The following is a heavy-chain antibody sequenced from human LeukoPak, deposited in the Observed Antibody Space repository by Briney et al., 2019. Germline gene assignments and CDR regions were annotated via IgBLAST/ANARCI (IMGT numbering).Heavy chain of an antibody. D-gene: IGHD4-17*01. CDR3: ARNRGDPSYFDY. Sequence: QAGGSLRLSCTASGFTFNGYSMNWVRQAPGKGLEWVSSISTSSSYIYYADSAKGRFTISRNNPKNSLYLQMNSLRAEDTAVYYCARNRGDPSYFDYWGQGTLVTVSS. V-gene: IGHV3-21*01. CDR2: ISTSSSYI. CDR1: GFTFNGYS. J-gene: IGHJ4*02.